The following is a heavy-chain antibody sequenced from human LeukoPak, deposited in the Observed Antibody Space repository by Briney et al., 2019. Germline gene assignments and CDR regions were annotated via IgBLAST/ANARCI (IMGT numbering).Heavy chain of an antibody. CDR3: AKAAYGTSWYFDL. CDR1: GFIFSSYG. D-gene: IGHD2-8*01. J-gene: IGHJ2*01. CDR2: ISYDGSNK. V-gene: IGHV3-30*18. Sequence: DPGGSLRLSCAASGFIFSSYGMHWVRQAPGKGLEWVAVISYDGSNKYYADSVKGRFTISRDNSKNTLYLQMNSLRAEDTAVYYCAKAAYGTSWYFDLWGRGTLVTVSS.